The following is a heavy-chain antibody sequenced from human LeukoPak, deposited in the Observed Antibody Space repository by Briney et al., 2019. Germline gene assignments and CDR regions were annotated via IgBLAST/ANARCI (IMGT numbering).Heavy chain of an antibody. D-gene: IGHD1-26*01. V-gene: IGHV5-51*01. J-gene: IGHJ3*02. CDR3: AVGGTLDHDAFDI. CDR2: IYPGDSDT. Sequence: GESLKISCKGSGYSFTSYWSGWVRQMPGKGLEWMGIIYPGDSDTRYSPSFQGQVTISADKSISTSYLQWSSLKASDTTTYYYAVGGTLDHDAFDIWGQGTMVTVSS. CDR1: GYSFTSYW.